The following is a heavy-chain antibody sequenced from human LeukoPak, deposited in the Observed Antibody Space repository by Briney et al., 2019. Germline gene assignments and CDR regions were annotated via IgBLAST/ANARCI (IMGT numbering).Heavy chain of an antibody. CDR1: GYTFTSYY. CDR2: INPSGGST. D-gene: IGHD5-12*01. J-gene: IGHJ6*02. Sequence: GASVKVSCKASGYTFTSYYMHWVRQAPGQGLEWMGIINPSGGSTSYAQKFQDRVTMTRDTSTSTVYMELSSLRSEDTAVYYCARSEGQVATIDYYYYGMDVWGQGTTVTVSS. CDR3: ARSEGQVATIDYYYYGMDV. V-gene: IGHV1-46*01.